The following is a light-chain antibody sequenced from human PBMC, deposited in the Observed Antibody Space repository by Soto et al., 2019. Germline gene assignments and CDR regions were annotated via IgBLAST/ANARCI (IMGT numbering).Light chain of an antibody. Sequence: EIVMTQSPATLSVSPGERATLSCRARQSVSSNLAWYQQKPGQAPRLLIYGASNRATGIPARFSGSVSGTDFTLTISSLQSEDFAVYYCQQYNNWPFTFGQWTKLEIK. CDR2: GAS. V-gene: IGKV3-15*01. CDR3: QQYNNWPFT. J-gene: IGKJ2*01. CDR1: QSVSSN.